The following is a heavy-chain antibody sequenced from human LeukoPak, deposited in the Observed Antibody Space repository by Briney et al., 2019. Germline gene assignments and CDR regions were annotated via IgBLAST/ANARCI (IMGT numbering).Heavy chain of an antibody. CDR1: GYTLTELS. J-gene: IGHJ1*01. CDR3: ATSYLRDFQH. CDR2: FDPEDGET. Sequence: ASVKVSCKVPGYTLTELSMHWVRQAPGKGLEWMGGFDPEDGETIYAQKFQGRVTMTEDTSTDTAYMELSSLRSEDTAVNYCATSYLRDFQHWGQGTLVTVSS. V-gene: IGHV1-24*01.